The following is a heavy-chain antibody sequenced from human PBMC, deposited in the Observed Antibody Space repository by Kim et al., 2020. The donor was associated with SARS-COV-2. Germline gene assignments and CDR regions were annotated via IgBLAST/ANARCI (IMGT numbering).Heavy chain of an antibody. CDR2: INHSGST. Sequence: SETLSLTCAVYGGSFSGYYWSWIRQPPGKGLEWIGEINHSGSTNYNPSLKSRVTISVDTSKNQFSLKLSSVTAADTAVYYCARGPYYGWFDPWGQGTLVTVSS. J-gene: IGHJ5*02. D-gene: IGHD3-22*01. V-gene: IGHV4-34*01. CDR1: GGSFSGYY. CDR3: ARGPYYGWFDP.